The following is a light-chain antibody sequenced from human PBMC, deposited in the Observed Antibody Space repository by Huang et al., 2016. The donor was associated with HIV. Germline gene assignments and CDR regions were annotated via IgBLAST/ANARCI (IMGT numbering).Light chain of an antibody. V-gene: IGKV3-20*01. Sequence: EIVLTQSPGTLSLSPGERATLSCRASQRVSSSYLAWYQQKPGQAPRLLIYGATSRDTGVPDRFSGSGYGTDFTLTISRLEPEDFAVYYCQQYGSSPPGLTFGGGTKVEIK. CDR3: QQYGSSPPGLT. CDR1: QRVSSSY. CDR2: GAT. J-gene: IGKJ4*01.